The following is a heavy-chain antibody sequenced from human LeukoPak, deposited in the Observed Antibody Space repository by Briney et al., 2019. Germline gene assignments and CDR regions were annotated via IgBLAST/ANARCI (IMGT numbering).Heavy chain of an antibody. Sequence: SGTLSLTCTVSGGSISSYYWSWIRQPPGKGLEWIGYIYYSGSTNYNPSLKSRVTISVDTSKNQFSLKLSSVTAADTAVYYCARYSGSYYGYWGQGTLVTVSS. D-gene: IGHD1-26*01. CDR2: IYYSGST. V-gene: IGHV4-59*08. CDR3: ARYSGSYYGY. CDR1: GGSISSYY. J-gene: IGHJ4*02.